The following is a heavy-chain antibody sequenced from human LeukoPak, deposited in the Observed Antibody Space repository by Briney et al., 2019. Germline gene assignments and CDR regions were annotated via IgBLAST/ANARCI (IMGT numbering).Heavy chain of an antibody. CDR1: GFTFSSYG. Sequence: PGGSLRLSCAASGFTFSSYGMNWVRQAPGKGLEWVSYISTTSSTIYYADSVKGRFTMSRDNAKSSLYLQMDSLRDEDTAVYYCARGKEKWLDHFDYWGQGTLVTVSS. J-gene: IGHJ4*02. CDR3: ARGKEKWLDHFDY. V-gene: IGHV3-48*02. D-gene: IGHD6-19*01. CDR2: ISTTSSTI.